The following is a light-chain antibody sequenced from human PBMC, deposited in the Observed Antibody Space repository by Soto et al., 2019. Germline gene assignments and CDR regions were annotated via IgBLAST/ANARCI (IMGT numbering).Light chain of an antibody. Sequence: EIVLTQSPGTLSLSPGERATLSCRASQSVSGSYLAWYQQKPGQAPRLLIYGASSRVTAIPDRFSGSESGTDFTLTISRLEPEDFAVYYCQHYGSSSYTFGQGTKLEIK. CDR3: QHYGSSSYT. CDR1: QSVSGSY. J-gene: IGKJ2*01. CDR2: GAS. V-gene: IGKV3-20*01.